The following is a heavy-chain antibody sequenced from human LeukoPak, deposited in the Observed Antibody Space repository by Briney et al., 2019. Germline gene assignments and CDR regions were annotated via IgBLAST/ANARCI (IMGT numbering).Heavy chain of an antibody. D-gene: IGHD6-6*01. CDR3: AREMSIAVPAV. CDR2: IKQDGSEK. J-gene: IGHJ4*02. Sequence: GGSLRLSCAASGFTFSDYYMSWIRQAPGKGLEWVANIKQDGSEKYYVDSVKGRFTISRDNAKNSLYLQMNSLRADDTAVYYCAREMSIAVPAVWGQGTLVTVSS. CDR1: GFTFSDYY. V-gene: IGHV3-7*01.